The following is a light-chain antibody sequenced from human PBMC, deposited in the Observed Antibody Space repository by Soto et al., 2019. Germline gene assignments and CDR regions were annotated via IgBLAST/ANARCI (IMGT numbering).Light chain of an antibody. J-gene: IGLJ2*01. Sequence: QSVLTQPASVSGSPGQSITISCTGTSSDVGSYNLVSWYQQHPGKAPKLMIYEGSKRPSGVSNRFSGSKSGNTASLTISGLQAEDEADYYFCSYAGSSNVVFGGGTKLTVL. CDR2: EGS. CDR3: CSYAGSSNVV. CDR1: SSDVGSYNL. V-gene: IGLV2-23*01.